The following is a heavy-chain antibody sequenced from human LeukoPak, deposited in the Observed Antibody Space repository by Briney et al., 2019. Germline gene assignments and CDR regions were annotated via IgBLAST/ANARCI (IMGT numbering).Heavy chain of an antibody. V-gene: IGHV4-59*08. J-gene: IGHJ5*02. D-gene: IGHD3-3*01. Sequence: SESLSLTCTVSGFSISNYYLGWIRQPPGKGLEWVGYISHSGSTTYNPSPKNRLTITVNTSTNHLSLRQMTVTAADMTALYCGIHRDQSGYYPNGFDPWGQGTLVTVSS. CDR3: GIHRDQSGYYPNGFDP. CDR1: GFSISNYY. CDR2: ISHSGST.